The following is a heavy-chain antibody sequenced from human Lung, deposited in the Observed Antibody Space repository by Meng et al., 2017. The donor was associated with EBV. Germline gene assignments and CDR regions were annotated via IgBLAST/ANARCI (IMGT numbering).Heavy chain of an antibody. Sequence: QMGSSGDASRKPGHSVRNSCKASGYPFHTYGMKWARQHPGEGLGWMGWINTNTGKPTYAQGLTGRFVFSLDTSVSTAYLQISSLKAEDTAVYYCARDSEAADYWGQGTLVTVSS. CDR3: ARDSEAADY. V-gene: IGHV7-4-1*02. J-gene: IGHJ4*02. D-gene: IGHD6-25*01. CDR1: GYPFHTYG. CDR2: INTNTGKP.